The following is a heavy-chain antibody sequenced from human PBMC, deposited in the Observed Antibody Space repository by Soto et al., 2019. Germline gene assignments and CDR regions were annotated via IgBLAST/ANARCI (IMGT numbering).Heavy chain of an antibody. CDR3: ARAYSDAFAI. CDR2: ISRSGNGI. Sequence: QVQLVESGGGLVKPGGSLRLSCAASGFTFSDYYMTWIRQAPGKGLEWVSYISRSGNGIYYADSVKGRFTISRDNAKNSLYLQMSSLRGEDTAVYYCARAYSDAFAIWGQGTMVTVSS. V-gene: IGHV3-11*01. J-gene: IGHJ3*02. CDR1: GFTFSDYY. D-gene: IGHD2-15*01.